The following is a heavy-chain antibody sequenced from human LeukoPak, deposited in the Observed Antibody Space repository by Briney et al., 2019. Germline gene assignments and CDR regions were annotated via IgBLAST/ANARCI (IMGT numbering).Heavy chain of an antibody. V-gene: IGHV3-53*01. CDR1: GVIVSNNY. CDR2: IYSSGST. Sequence: PGGSLRLSCAASGVIVSNNYMSWVRQAPRKGREGVSVIYSSGSTYYADSVKGRVTISRDNSTNTLYIQMNSLRAADPAVYYCATLSGGPTGYFHHWGQGTLVTVSS. D-gene: IGHD3-16*01. J-gene: IGHJ1*01. CDR3: ATLSGGPTGYFHH.